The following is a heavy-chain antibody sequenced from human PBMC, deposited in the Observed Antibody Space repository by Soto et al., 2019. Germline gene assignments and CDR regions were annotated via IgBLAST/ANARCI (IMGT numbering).Heavy chain of an antibody. D-gene: IGHD3-16*01. Sequence: EVQLVESGGGLVQPGGSLRLSCAASGFTFSTYWMTWVRRPPGKGLEWVANLDQDGSERYYVDSVRGRFTISRDNAKNSVYLQMNSLRDEDTAVYYCVCGGNFFVYWGQGTLVTVSP. CDR3: VCGGNFFVY. CDR2: LDQDGSER. CDR1: GFTFSTYW. V-gene: IGHV3-7*01. J-gene: IGHJ4*02.